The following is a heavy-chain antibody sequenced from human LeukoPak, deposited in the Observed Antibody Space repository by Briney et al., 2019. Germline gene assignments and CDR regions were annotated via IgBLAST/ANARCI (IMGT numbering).Heavy chain of an antibody. CDR1: GFTFSSYA. D-gene: IGHD2-2*01. J-gene: IGHJ4*02. CDR2: ISGSGGST. CDR3: ARGGVVPDS. Sequence: GGTLRLSCAASGFTFSSYAMSWVRQAPGKGLEWVSAISGSGGSTYYADSVKGRFTISRDNAKNSLCLQMNSLRAEDTAVYYCARGGVVPDSWGQGTLVTVSS. V-gene: IGHV3-23*01.